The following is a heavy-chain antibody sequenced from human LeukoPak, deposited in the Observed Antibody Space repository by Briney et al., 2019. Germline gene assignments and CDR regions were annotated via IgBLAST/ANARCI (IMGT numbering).Heavy chain of an antibody. CDR3: AGGGEAARSLVY. CDR2: IYNGGTT. J-gene: IGHJ4*02. Sequence: GGSLRLSCAASGVTSNYMTWVRQAAGKGLEWVSVIYNGGTTYYADSVKGRFTISRDSSKSTLFVYLQMNSLRTDDTALYYCAGGGEAARSLVYWGQGALVTVSS. CDR1: GVTSNY. V-gene: IGHV3-66*02. D-gene: IGHD6-6*01.